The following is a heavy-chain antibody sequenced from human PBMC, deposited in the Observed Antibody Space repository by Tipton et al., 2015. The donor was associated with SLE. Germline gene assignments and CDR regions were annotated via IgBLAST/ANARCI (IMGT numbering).Heavy chain of an antibody. CDR1: GFTFSSYA. CDR2: ISYDGSNK. J-gene: IGHJ3*02. V-gene: IGHV3-30*04. CDR3: ARDPIAAAGTDAFDI. D-gene: IGHD6-13*01. Sequence: AVSGFTFSSYAMHWVRQAPGKGLEWVAVISYDGSNKYYADSVKGRFTISRDNSKNTLYLQMNSLRAEDTAVYYCARDPIAAAGTDAFDIWGQGTMVTVSS.